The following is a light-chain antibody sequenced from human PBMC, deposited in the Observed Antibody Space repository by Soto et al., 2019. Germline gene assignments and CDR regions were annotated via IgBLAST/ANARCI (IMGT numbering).Light chain of an antibody. J-gene: IGKJ1*01. CDR2: DAS. CDR3: QQYNTYTWT. CDR1: QSISSW. V-gene: IGKV1-5*01. Sequence: DIQRTQSPSTLSASVGDRVTITCRASQSISSWLAWYQKKPGKDPKLLIYDASSLESGVPSRFSGSGSGTEFNLTISTLQPDDFATYYCQQYNTYTWTFGQGTKLDIK.